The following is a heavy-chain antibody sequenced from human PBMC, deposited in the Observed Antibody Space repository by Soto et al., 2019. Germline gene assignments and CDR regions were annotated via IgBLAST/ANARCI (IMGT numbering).Heavy chain of an antibody. Sequence: SAIQSLSYTASGGSISSYYWGWIRQPQRKGLQWIGYIYYSGSTNYNPSLKSRVTISVDTSKNQFSLKLSSVTAADTAVYYCARQVEGYYGSGSYYMIAFDIWGQGTMVTVSS. CDR3: ARQVEGYYGSGSYYMIAFDI. D-gene: IGHD3-10*01. V-gene: IGHV4-59*08. CDR1: GGSISSYY. CDR2: IYYSGST. J-gene: IGHJ3*02.